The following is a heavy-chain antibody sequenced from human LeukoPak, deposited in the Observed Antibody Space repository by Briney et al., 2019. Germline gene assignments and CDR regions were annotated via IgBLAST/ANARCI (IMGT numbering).Heavy chain of an antibody. Sequence: PSETLSLTCTVSDGSISSGSYYWSWIRQPAGKGLEWIGRIYTSGSTNYNPSLKSRVTISVDTSKNQFSLKLSSVTAADTAVYYCARDSSADYDSSGYYDYWGQGTLVTVSS. V-gene: IGHV4-61*02. D-gene: IGHD3-22*01. CDR3: ARDSSADYDSSGYYDY. CDR1: DGSISSGSYY. CDR2: IYTSGST. J-gene: IGHJ4*02.